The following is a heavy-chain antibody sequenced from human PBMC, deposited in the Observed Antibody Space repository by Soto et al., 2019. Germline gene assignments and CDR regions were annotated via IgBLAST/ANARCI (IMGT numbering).Heavy chain of an antibody. CDR1: GGTFSSYA. CDR2: IIPIFGTA. J-gene: IGHJ3*02. CDR3: ARGRKWELLFGAFDI. D-gene: IGHD1-26*01. Sequence: SVKVSCKASGGTFSSYAISWVRQAPGQGLEWMGGIIPIFGTANYAQKFQGRVTITADESTSTAYMELSSLRPEDTAVYYCARGRKWELLFGAFDIWGQGTMVTVSS. V-gene: IGHV1-69*13.